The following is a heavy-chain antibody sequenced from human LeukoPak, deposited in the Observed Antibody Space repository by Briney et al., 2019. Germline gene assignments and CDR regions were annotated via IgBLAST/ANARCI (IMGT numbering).Heavy chain of an antibody. J-gene: IGHJ4*02. D-gene: IGHD5/OR15-5a*01. Sequence: VSVKVSCKASGYTFTNYYMHWVRQAPGQGLEWMGIINPSGGNTKYAQKFQGRVTMTRDTSTSTVYMELSSLRSEDTAVYYCARGYSVYDSDYWGQGTLVSVSS. CDR2: INPSGGNT. V-gene: IGHV1-46*01. CDR3: ARGYSVYDSDY. CDR1: GYTFTNYY.